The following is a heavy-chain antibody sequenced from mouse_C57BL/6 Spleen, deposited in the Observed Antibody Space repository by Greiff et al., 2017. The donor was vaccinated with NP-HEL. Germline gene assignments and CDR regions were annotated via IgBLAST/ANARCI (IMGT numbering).Heavy chain of an antibody. D-gene: IGHD2-10*02. Sequence: QVQLQQPGTELVKPGASVKLSCKASGYTFTSYWMHWVKQRPGQGLEWIGNINPSNGGTNYNEKFKSKATLTVDKSSSTAYMQLSSLTSEDSAVYYCARAGYGKDPYWYFDVWGTGTTVTVSS. V-gene: IGHV1-53*01. CDR3: ARAGYGKDPYWYFDV. CDR2: INPSNGGT. CDR1: GYTFTSYW. J-gene: IGHJ1*03.